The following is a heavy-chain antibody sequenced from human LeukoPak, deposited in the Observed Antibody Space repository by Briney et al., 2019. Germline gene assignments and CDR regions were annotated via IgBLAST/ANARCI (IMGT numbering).Heavy chain of an antibody. CDR3: ARVVGYGDYVTFDY. Sequence: SQTLSLTCTVSGGSISSGSYYWSWIRQPAGKGLEWIGRIYTSGSTNYNPSLKSRVTISLDTSKNQFSLKLSSVTAADTAVYYCARVVGYGDYVTFDYWGQGTLVTVSS. CDR1: GGSISSGSYY. D-gene: IGHD4-17*01. V-gene: IGHV4-61*02. J-gene: IGHJ4*02. CDR2: IYTSGST.